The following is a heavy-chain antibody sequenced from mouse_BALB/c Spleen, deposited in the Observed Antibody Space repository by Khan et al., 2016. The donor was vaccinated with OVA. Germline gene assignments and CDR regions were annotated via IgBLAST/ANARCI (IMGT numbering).Heavy chain of an antibody. CDR2: INPSNGYT. D-gene: IGHD2-14*01. J-gene: IGHJ3*01. V-gene: IGHV1-4*01. CDR3: VRDVAYYMNDGWFAY. Sequence: VQLQQSGAELARPGASVKMSCKASGYTFTSYTIHWIKLRPGQGLEWIGYINPSNGYTNYNQKFKDKATLTADKSSTTAYMQLSSLTSDDSSVNNSVRDVAYYMNDGWFAYWGQGTLVTVSA. CDR1: GYTFTSYT.